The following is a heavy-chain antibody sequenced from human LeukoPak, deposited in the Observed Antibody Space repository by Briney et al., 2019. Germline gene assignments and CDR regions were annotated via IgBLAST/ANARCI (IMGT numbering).Heavy chain of an antibody. CDR2: IYYSGST. CDR1: GGSISSGGYY. D-gene: IGHD1-26*01. V-gene: IGHV4-31*03. Sequence: SETLSLTCTVSGGSISSGGYYWSWIRQHPGKGLEWIGYIYYSGSTYYNPSLKSRVTISVDTSKNQFSLKLSSVTAAGTAVYYCARGVVGATYPDAFDIWGQGTMVTVSS. J-gene: IGHJ3*02. CDR3: ARGVVGATYPDAFDI.